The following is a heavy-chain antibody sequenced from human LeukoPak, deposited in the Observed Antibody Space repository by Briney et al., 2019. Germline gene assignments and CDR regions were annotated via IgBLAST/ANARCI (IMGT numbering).Heavy chain of an antibody. CDR3: ARRTTVTPNWFDP. CDR2: IYYTGST. Sequence: SETLSLTCTASGGPISTYQWSWIRQPPGKGLEWIGYIYYTGSTNYNPSLRSRVTISLDTSKNQFSLRVNSVTAADTAVYYCARRTTVTPNWFDPWGQGTLVTVSS. CDR1: GGPISTYQ. J-gene: IGHJ5*02. V-gene: IGHV4-59*08. D-gene: IGHD4-17*01.